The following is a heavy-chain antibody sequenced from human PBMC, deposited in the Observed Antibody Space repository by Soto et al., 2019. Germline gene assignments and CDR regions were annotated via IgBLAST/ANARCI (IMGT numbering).Heavy chain of an antibody. D-gene: IGHD1-1*01. Sequence: VKVPGKAAGDTFIGYYMYWVRQAPGQGLEWMGWINPNSGGTKDAQKFQGRFTMTRDTSISTAYMELSRLRSEDTAVYYCARSTSGTADYWGQGTLVTVPS. CDR3: ARSTSGTADY. CDR1: GDTFIGYY. CDR2: INPNSGGT. V-gene: IGHV1-2*02. J-gene: IGHJ4*02.